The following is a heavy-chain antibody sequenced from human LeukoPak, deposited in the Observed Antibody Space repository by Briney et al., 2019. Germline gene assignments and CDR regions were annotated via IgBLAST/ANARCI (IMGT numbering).Heavy chain of an antibody. Sequence: PSETLSLTCTVSGDSISSYYWNWIRQAPGKGLEWIGHISYSGNTNYNPSPKSRVTISADTSKNQFSLKLSSATAADTAVYYCARGLKDSSGWVVYLDYWGQGTLVTVSS. CDR1: GDSISSYY. V-gene: IGHV4-59*01. CDR3: ARGLKDSSGWVVYLDY. J-gene: IGHJ4*02. CDR2: ISYSGNT. D-gene: IGHD6-19*01.